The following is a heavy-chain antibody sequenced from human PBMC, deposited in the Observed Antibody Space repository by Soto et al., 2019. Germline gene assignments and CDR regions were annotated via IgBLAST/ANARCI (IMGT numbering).Heavy chain of an antibody. CDR3: ARLAGYYYGMDV. CDR1: GFTFSSYE. Sequence: GGSLRLSCAASGFTFSSYEMNWVRQAPGKGLEWVSYISSSGSTIYYADSVKGRFTISRDNAKNSLYLQMNSLRAEDTAVYYCARLAGYYYGMDVWGQGTTVTVSS. CDR2: ISSSGSTI. V-gene: IGHV3-48*03. J-gene: IGHJ6*02.